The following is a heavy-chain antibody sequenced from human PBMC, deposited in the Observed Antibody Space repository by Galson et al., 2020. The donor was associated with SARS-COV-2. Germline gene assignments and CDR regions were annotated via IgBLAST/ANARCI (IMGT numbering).Heavy chain of an antibody. D-gene: IGHD3-3*01. CDR3: ARDNFYDFWSGSYQYHLDY. CDR1: GFMFRTYD. Sequence: GQSLKISCAASGFMFRTYDMHWVRQAPGKGLEWVALISDDSSKTYYRDSVKGRFTISRDNAKNTLYLQMNSLRAEDTAVYYCARDNFYDFWSGSYQYHLDYWGQGALVAVSS. J-gene: IGHJ4*02. CDR2: ISDDSSKT. V-gene: IGHV3-30*03.